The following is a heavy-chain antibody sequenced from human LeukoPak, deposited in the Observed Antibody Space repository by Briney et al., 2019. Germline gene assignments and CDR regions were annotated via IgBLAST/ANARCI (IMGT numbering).Heavy chain of an antibody. CDR3: ARYCSTTSRSPQDAFDM. D-gene: IGHD2-2*01. V-gene: IGHV4-30-2*01. J-gene: IGHJ3*02. CDR2: IYHSGST. Sequence: TLSLTCSVSGGSISSDGYYWTWIRQPPGKGLEWIGYIYHSGSTYYNSSLKSRVTISGDRSKNQFSLKMSSVTAADTAVYYCARYCSTTSRSPQDAFDMWGQGTMVTASS. CDR1: GGSISSDGYY.